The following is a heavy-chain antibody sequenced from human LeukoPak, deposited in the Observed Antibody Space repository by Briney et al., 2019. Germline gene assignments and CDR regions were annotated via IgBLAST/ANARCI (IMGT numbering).Heavy chain of an antibody. J-gene: IGHJ4*02. Sequence: GGSLRLSCAASGFTFSSFGMHWVRQAPGKGLEWVAVIWYDGGHKYYADSVKGRFSISRDNSKNTLYLQMSSLRAEDTAVYYCAGDRDYDSANFDYWGQGTLVTVSS. CDR3: AGDRDYDSANFDY. CDR1: GFTFSSFG. CDR2: IWYDGGHK. D-gene: IGHD3-22*01. V-gene: IGHV3-33*01.